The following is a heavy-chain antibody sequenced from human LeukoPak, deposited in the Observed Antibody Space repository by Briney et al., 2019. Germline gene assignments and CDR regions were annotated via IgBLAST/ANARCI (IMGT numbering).Heavy chain of an antibody. Sequence: VASVKVSCKASGYTFTNYVISWVRQAPGRGLEWMGCIGPSNSNTTYAQNLQGRLTLTTDTSTSTASMDLRSLTSDDTAVYYCARLTIFGVADLGGDYWGQGTLVTVSS. V-gene: IGHV1-18*01. J-gene: IGHJ4*02. D-gene: IGHD3-3*01. CDR1: GYTFTNYV. CDR3: ARLTIFGVADLGGDY. CDR2: IGPSNSNT.